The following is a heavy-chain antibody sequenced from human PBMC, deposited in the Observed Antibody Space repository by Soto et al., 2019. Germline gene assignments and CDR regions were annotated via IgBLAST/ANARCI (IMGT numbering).Heavy chain of an antibody. V-gene: IGHV4-31*03. Sequence: KPSETLSLTCTVSGGSISSGGYFWSWIRQHPGKGLEYIGYIYHSGSTYYNPSLKSRVTFSVDTSKNQFSLNLRSVTAADTAVYYCARSEEYSYDARAYYFDYWGQGSLVTVSS. CDR1: GGSISSGGYF. J-gene: IGHJ4*02. CDR2: IYHSGST. D-gene: IGHD3-16*01. CDR3: ARSEEYSYDARAYYFDY.